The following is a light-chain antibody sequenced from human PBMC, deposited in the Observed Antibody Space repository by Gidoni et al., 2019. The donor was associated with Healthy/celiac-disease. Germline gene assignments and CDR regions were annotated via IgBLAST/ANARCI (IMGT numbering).Light chain of an antibody. J-gene: IGKJ3*01. CDR2: KAS. V-gene: IGKV1-5*03. Sequence: DIQITQSPSTLSASLGNRVTITCRASQSISSWLAWYQQKPGKAPKLLIYKASSLESGVPSRFSGSGSGTEFTLTISSLQPDDFATYYCQQYNSYPLFTFGPGTKVDIK. CDR3: QQYNSYPLFT. CDR1: QSISSW.